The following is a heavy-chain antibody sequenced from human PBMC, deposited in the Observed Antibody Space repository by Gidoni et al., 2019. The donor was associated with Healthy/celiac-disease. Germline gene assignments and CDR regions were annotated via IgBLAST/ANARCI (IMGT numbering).Heavy chain of an antibody. D-gene: IGHD5-18*01. CDR2: IYYSGST. J-gene: IGHJ6*02. CDR3: ARLHGYSYGHRLNYYYYGMDV. Sequence: QVQLQESGPGLVKPSETLSLTCTVSGGSISSYYLSWIRQPPGKGLEWIGYIYYSGSTNYNPSLKSRGTISVDTSKNQFSLKLSSVTAADTAVYYCARLHGYSYGHRLNYYYYGMDVWGQGTTVTVSS. V-gene: IGHV4-59*08. CDR1: GGSISSYY.